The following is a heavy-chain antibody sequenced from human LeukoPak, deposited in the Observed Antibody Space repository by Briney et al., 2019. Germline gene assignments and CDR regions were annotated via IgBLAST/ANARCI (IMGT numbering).Heavy chain of an antibody. Sequence: GGSLRLSCAVSGFTFSGLWMSWSRQAPGKGLEWVASINSDGSEGYYADVVKGRFTISRDNAKNSLYLQMNSLRAEDTAMYYCARGTMASDFWGQGTLVTVSS. CDR3: ARGTMASDF. V-gene: IGHV3-7*03. CDR1: GFTFSGLW. D-gene: IGHD3-10*01. CDR2: INSDGSEG. J-gene: IGHJ4*02.